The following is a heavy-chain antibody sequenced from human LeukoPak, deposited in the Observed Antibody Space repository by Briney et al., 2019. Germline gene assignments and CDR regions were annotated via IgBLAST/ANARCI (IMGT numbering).Heavy chain of an antibody. J-gene: IGHJ4*02. V-gene: IGHV1-24*01. CDR3: ATFRYYYDSSGYKY. CDR2: FDPEDGET. Sequence: GPSVNVSCKVSGYTLTELSMHWVRQAPGKGLEWMGGFDPEDGETIYAQKFQGRVTMNEDTSTDTAYMELSSLRSEDTAVYYCATFRYYYDSSGYKYWGQGTLVTVSS. CDR1: GYTLTELS. D-gene: IGHD3-22*01.